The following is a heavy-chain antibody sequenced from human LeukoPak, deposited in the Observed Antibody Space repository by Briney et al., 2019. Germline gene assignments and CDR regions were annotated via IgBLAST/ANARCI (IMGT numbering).Heavy chain of an antibody. V-gene: IGHV3-7*01. CDR2: IRQDGGEK. CDR1: GFTFTTYW. D-gene: IGHD2-2*01. CDR3: ARHREGTTQVGLFNY. J-gene: IGHJ4*02. Sequence: GGSLRLSCAASGFTFTTYWMAWVRQAPGKGLEWVANIRQDGGEKYYVDSVKGCFTISRDNAQNSLYLHINSLGAEDTAVYYGARHREGTTQVGLFNYWGQGTLVTVSS.